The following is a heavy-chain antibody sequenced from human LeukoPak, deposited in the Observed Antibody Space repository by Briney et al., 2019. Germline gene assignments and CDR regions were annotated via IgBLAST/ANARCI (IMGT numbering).Heavy chain of an antibody. V-gene: IGHV3-23*01. CDR2: ISGNGGST. D-gene: IGHD2-15*01. J-gene: IGHJ4*02. Sequence: GGSLRLSCAASGLTFSSYAMSWVRQAPGKGLEWVSAISGNGGSTYYADSVKGRFTISRDNSKNTLYLQMNSLRAEDTAVYYCAKISGNCSGGSCYYWGQGTLVTVSS. CDR3: AKISGNCSGGSCYY. CDR1: GLTFSSYA.